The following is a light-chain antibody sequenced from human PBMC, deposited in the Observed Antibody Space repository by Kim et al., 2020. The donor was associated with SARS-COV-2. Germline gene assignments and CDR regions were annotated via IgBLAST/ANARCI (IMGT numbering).Light chain of an antibody. CDR1: SANIGSNP. CDR3: AAWDDSLNGLI. V-gene: IGLV1-44*01. CDR2: VND. Sequence: GQRVAISCSGSSANIGSNPVTWYLQFPGAAPQLLIYVNDQRPSGIPDRFSGSKSGTSASLAIRGLQSDDEGTYHCAAWDDSLNGLIFGGGTQLTVL. J-gene: IGLJ2*01.